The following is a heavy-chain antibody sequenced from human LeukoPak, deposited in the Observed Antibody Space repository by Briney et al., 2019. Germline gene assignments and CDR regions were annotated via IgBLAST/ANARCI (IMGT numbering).Heavy chain of an antibody. CDR1: GFTFSSHW. CDR2: MNGDGRST. V-gene: IGHV3-74*01. CDR3: ARDLDSGYDLYFDY. J-gene: IGHJ4*02. D-gene: IGHD5-12*01. Sequence: PGGPLRLSCAASGFTFSSHWMHWVRQAPGKGLVWVARMNGDGRSTKYADSVKGRFTISRDNAKNSLYLQMNSLRAEDTAVYYCARDLDSGYDLYFDYWGQGTLVTVSS.